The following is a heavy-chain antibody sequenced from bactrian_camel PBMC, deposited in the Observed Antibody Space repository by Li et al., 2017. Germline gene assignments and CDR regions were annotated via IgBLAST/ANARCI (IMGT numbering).Heavy chain of an antibody. CDR1: GYTASATC. D-gene: IGHD3*01. V-gene: IGHV3S66*01. CDR3: AAGEERWDKDSMTTVRPLGVHPGIACQYHD. J-gene: IGHJ4*01. CDR2: IWTGAGVT. Sequence: VQLVESGGGSVQAGGSLRLSCQASGYTASATCMAWFRQAPGKEREGVARIWTGAGVTYYTDSVKGRFTISHEKAKNTVYLQMNSLKPDDTAMYYCAAGEERWDKDSMTTVRPLGVHPGIACQYHDWGQGTQVTVS.